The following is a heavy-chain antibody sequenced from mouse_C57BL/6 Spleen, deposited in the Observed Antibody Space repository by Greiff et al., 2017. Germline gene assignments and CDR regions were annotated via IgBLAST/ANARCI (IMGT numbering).Heavy chain of an antibody. CDR2: IYPGSGST. CDR1: GYTFTSYW. Sequence: QVQLQQPGAELVKPGASVKMSCKASGYTFTSYWITWVKQRPGQGLEWIGDIYPGSGSTNYNEKFKSKATLTVDTSSSTAYMQLSSLTSEDSAVYYCARLGPHYYGSSWAMDYWGQGTSVTVSS. CDR3: ARLGPHYYGSSWAMDY. V-gene: IGHV1-55*01. D-gene: IGHD1-1*01. J-gene: IGHJ4*01.